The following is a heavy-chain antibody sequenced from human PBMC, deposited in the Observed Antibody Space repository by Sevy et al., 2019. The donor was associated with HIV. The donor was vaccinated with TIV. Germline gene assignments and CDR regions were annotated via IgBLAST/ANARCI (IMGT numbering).Heavy chain of an antibody. CDR2: ISYDGSDK. CDR1: GFTFSGSP. D-gene: IGHD4-17*01. Sequence: GGSLRLSCAASGFTFSGSPVHWVRQASGKGLEWVALISYDGSDKFYADSVKGRFTITRDNFKNTLYLQMNGLTTEDTAVYYCARPRANYVDHYFFYAMDVWGQGTTVTVSS. J-gene: IGHJ6*02. CDR3: ARPRANYVDHYFFYAMDV. V-gene: IGHV3-30-3*01.